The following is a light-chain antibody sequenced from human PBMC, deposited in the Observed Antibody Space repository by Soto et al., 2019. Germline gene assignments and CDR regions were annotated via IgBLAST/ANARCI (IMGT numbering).Light chain of an antibody. V-gene: IGKV3-20*01. CDR2: RAS. Sequence: EIVLTQSPGTLYLSLGERATLSCPASQSVSSDYLAWYQQKPGQTPKVLIYRASSSTTGIPDRFSGSGSGTDFTLTISRLEHEDVAVYYCQQYGSSPLTFGGGTKVEIK. CDR1: QSVSSDY. J-gene: IGKJ4*01. CDR3: QQYGSSPLT.